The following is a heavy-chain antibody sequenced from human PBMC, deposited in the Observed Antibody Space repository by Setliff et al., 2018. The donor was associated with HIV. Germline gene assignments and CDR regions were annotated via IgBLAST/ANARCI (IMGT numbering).Heavy chain of an antibody. CDR1: GGSISSHY. Sequence: SETLSLTCTVSGGSISSHYWSWIRQPPGKGLEWIGYLYYSGSTNYNPSLKSRVTISVDTSKNQFSLKLSSVTAADTAVYYCARDRVVRGVITTYYYMDVWGKGTTVTVSS. CDR3: ARDRVVRGVITTYYYMDV. J-gene: IGHJ6*03. CDR2: LYYSGST. V-gene: IGHV4-59*11. D-gene: IGHD3-10*01.